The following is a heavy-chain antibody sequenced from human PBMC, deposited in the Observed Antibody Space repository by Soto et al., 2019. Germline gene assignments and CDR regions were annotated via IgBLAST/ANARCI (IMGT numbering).Heavy chain of an antibody. CDR1: GGSVSSCSYY. D-gene: IGHD3-22*01. J-gene: IGHJ3*01. CDR2: IYYSGST. Sequence: PSETLSLTCTVSGGSVSSCSYYWSWIRQPPGKGLEWIGYIYYSGSTNYNPSLKSRVTISVDTSKNQFSLKLSSVTAADTAVYYCARVASYYYDSSVHLDSWGQAKMVTV. V-gene: IGHV4-61*01. CDR3: ARVASYYYDSSVHLDS.